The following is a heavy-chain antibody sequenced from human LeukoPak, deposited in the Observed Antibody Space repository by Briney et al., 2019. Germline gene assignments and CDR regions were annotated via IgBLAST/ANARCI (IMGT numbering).Heavy chain of an antibody. CDR3: ARACGSGAPRSIVVVVPFGY. J-gene: IGHJ4*02. CDR1: GGTFSSYA. V-gene: IGHV1-69*06. Sequence: GASVKLSCKASGGTFSSYAISWVRQAPGQGLEWMGGIIPIFGTANYAQKFQGRGTITADKSTSTAYMELSSLRSEDTAVYYCARACGSGAPRSIVVVVPFGYWGQGTLVTVSS. CDR2: IIPIFGTA. D-gene: IGHD2-15*01.